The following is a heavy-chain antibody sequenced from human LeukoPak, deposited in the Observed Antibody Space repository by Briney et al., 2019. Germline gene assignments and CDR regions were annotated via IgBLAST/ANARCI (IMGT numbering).Heavy chain of an antibody. CDR3: AREGWAFFSDSPSGRWFDP. Sequence: TGGSLRLSCAASGFTFSSYAMSWVRQAPGKGLEWVSAISGSGGSTYYADSVKGRFTISRDNSKNTLYLQMNNLRAEDTAVYYCAREGWAFFSDSPSGRWFDPWGQGTLVTVSS. D-gene: IGHD3-22*01. CDR1: GFTFSSYA. J-gene: IGHJ5*02. CDR2: ISGSGGST. V-gene: IGHV3-23*01.